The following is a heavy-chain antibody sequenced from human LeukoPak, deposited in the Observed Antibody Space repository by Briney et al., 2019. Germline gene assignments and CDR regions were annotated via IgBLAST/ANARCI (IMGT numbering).Heavy chain of an antibody. Sequence: GGSLRLSCAASGFTFDDYAMHWVRQAPGKGLEWVSGISWNSGSIGYADSVKGRFTISRDNAKNSLYLQMNSLRAEDMALYYCAKGSTVERGYSYGYSAPFDYWGQGTLVTVSS. D-gene: IGHD5-18*01. CDR3: AKGSTVERGYSYGYSAPFDY. CDR2: ISWNSGSI. J-gene: IGHJ4*02. V-gene: IGHV3-9*03. CDR1: GFTFDDYA.